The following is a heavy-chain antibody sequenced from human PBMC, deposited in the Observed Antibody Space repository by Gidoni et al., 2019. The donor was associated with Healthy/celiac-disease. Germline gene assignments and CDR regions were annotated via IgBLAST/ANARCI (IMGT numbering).Heavy chain of an antibody. V-gene: IGHV1-46*01. CDR2: INPSGGST. D-gene: IGHD4-17*01. CDR3: ARVDYGDSYDAFDI. J-gene: IGHJ3*02. CDR1: GYPFTSYY. Sequence: QVQLVQSGAAVKKPGASVTVSCKAYGYPFTSYYMHWVRQAPGQGLGWMGIINPSGGSTGYGQKFQGRDNMTRETSTSTVYMELSSLRSEDTAVYYCARVDYGDSYDAFDIWGQGTMVTVSS.